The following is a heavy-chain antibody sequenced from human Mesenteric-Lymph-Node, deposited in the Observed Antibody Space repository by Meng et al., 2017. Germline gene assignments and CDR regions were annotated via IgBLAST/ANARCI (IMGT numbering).Heavy chain of an antibody. V-gene: IGHV4-34*01. CDR3: ARGEVDARLRH. CDR1: GGSLWGSY. CDR2: INHGGTT. D-gene: IGHD2-15*01. J-gene: IGHJ4*02. Sequence: QVQRQQWGAGASKPSETLALTCAVYGGSLWGSYWTGIRQPPGKGLEWIGEINHGGTTTYNPSLKSRVSISVDTSKSQFSLKLDSVTAADTAVYYCARGEVDARLRHWGQGTLVTVSS.